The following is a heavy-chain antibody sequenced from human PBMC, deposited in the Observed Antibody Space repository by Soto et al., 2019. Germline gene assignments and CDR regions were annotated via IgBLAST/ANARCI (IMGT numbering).Heavy chain of an antibody. CDR2: ISSSGTTI. J-gene: IGHJ4*02. CDR1: GFTCSSYE. V-gene: IGHV3-48*03. Sequence: GGSLRLSCAASGFTCSSYEMNWVRQAPGKGLEWVSYISSSGTTIYYADSVKGRFTISRDNAKNSLYLQMNSLRAEDTAIYYCARVGLLYRRPHYFDYWGQGTLVTVSS. D-gene: IGHD2-15*01. CDR3: ARVGLLYRRPHYFDY.